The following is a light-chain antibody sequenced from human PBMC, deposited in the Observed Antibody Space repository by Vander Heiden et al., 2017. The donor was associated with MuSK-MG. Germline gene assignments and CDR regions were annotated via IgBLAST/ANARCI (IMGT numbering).Light chain of an antibody. Sequence: QSALTQPASVSGSPGQSSTISCPGTSSDFGGYNFVSWYQQHPGKAPKLVSYDVSDRPSGVSNRCAGSRSGNTAYLTIAGLQAEDEADYYCSSFTSSSTYLFGTGTKVTVL. CDR3: SSFTSSSTYL. CDR2: DVS. J-gene: IGLJ1*01. CDR1: SSDFGGYNF. V-gene: IGLV2-14*01.